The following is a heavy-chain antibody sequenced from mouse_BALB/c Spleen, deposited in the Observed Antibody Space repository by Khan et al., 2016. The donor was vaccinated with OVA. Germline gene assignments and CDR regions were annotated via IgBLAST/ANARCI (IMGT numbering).Heavy chain of an antibody. J-gene: IGHJ4*01. Sequence: DLVKPGASVKLSCKASGYTFTSYWINWIKQRPGQGLEWIGRISPGSGTPYYNEMFKGKATLTVDTSSSTAYIQLSSLSSGDSAVYFCARENYYGSSHYAMDYWGQGTSVTVSS. CDR2: ISPGSGTP. CDR3: ARENYYGSSHYAMDY. CDR1: GYTFTSYW. V-gene: IGHV1S41*01. D-gene: IGHD1-1*01.